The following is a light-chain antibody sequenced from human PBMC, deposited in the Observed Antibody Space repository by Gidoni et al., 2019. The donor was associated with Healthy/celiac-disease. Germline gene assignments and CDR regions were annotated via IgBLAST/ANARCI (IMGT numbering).Light chain of an antibody. J-gene: IGKJ2*01. CDR1: QSISSN. V-gene: IGKV3-15*01. CDR2: GAS. CDR3: QQYNNWPQT. Sequence: EFVMQQSPATLSVSPGERATLSCRASQSISSNLAWYQQKPGQAPRLLIYGASTWATGIPARFSGSGSGTEFTLTISSLQSEDFAVYYCQQYNNWPQTFGQGTKLEIK.